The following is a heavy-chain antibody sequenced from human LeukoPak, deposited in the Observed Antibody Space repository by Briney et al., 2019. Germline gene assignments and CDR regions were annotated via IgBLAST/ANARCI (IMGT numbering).Heavy chain of an antibody. CDR3: ANPFSTPRSNCYIDV. CDR1: GFTFSSYA. D-gene: IGHD2-2*01. V-gene: IGHV3-23*01. J-gene: IGHJ6*03. CDR2: ISGSGGST. Sequence: PGGSLRLSCAASGFTFSSYAMGWVRQAPGKGLEWVSAISGSGGSTYYADSVKGRFTISRDNSKSTLYLEMNSLRAEDTAVYYCANPFSTPRSNCYIDVWGKGTTVTVSS.